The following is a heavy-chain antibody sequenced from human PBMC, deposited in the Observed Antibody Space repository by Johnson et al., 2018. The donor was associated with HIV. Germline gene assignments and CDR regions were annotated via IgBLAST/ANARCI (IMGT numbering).Heavy chain of an antibody. J-gene: IGHJ3*01. V-gene: IGHV3-38-3*01. CDR1: GFTVSSNE. D-gene: IGHD6-6*01. CDR3: AKVSSSSTWAHDPFDV. CDR2: ISGGST. Sequence: VQLVESRGVLVQPGGSLRLSCAASGFTVSSNEMSWVRQAPGKGLEWVSSISGGSTYYADSRKGRFTISRDNSENTLHLQMNSLRPEDTAVYYCAKVSSSSTWAHDPFDVWGQGTMVTVSS.